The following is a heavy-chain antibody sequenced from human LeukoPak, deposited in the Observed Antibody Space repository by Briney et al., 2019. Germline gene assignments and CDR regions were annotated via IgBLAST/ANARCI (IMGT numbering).Heavy chain of an antibody. V-gene: IGHV1-2*02. D-gene: IGHD2-2*01. CDR3: STEDKYCTSTTCGDS. CDR2: IIPHSGGT. CDR1: GYTFTDYY. Sequence: SVKVSCKASGYTFTDYYMHWVRQAPGQGLEWIGYIIPHSGGTTYAQKFQGRVTMTRDTSSSAVYMDLSSLRSDDKAVYYCSTEDKYCTSTTCGDSWGQGTLVTVSS. J-gene: IGHJ5*02.